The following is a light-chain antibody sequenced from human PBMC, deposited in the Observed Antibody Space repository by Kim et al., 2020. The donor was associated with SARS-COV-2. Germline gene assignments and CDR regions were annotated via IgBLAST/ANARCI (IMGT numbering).Light chain of an antibody. CDR3: QQYNIWRT. J-gene: IGKJ1*01. CDR1: QSVSK. V-gene: IGKV3-15*01. Sequence: EIVMTQSPATLSVSPGERATLSCRASQSVSKLAWYQQRPGQAPRLLIYGASTRATGIPARFSGNGSGTEFTLSISSLQSEDFAVYYCQQYNIWRTFGQGTKLEI. CDR2: GAS.